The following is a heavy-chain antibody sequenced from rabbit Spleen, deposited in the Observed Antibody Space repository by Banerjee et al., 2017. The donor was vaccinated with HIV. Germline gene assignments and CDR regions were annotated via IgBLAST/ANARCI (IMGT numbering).Heavy chain of an antibody. D-gene: IGHD4-2*01. Sequence: QEQLRETGGGLVKPGASLTLTCTASGFSFSSSYDMSWVRQAPGKGLEWIGFIYTGNGKNYYASWAKGRFTISKTSSTTVTLQLTSLTAADTATYFCASGYGGVGRAYKLWGPGTLVTVS. V-gene: IGHV1S45*01. J-gene: IGHJ4*01. CDR1: GFSFSSSYD. CDR3: ASGYGGVGRAYKL. CDR2: IYTGNGKN.